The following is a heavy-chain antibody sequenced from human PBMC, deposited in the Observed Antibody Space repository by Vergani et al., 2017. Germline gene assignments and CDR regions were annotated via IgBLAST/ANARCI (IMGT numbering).Heavy chain of an antibody. CDR1: GGSISSSSYY. V-gene: IGHV4-39*01. CDR3: ARQVGITGPTGYNWFDP. J-gene: IGHJ5*02. D-gene: IGHD1/OR15-1a*01. CDR2: IYYSGST. Sequence: QVQLQESGPGLVKPSQTLSLTCTVSGGSISSSSYYWGWIRQPPGKGLEWIGSIYYSGSTYYNPSLKSRVTISVETSKNQFSLKLSSVTAADTAVYYCARQVGITGPTGYNWFDPWGQGTLVTVSS.